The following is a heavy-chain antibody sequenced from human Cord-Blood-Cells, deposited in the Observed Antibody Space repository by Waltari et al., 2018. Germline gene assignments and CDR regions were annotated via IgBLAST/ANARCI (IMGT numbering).Heavy chain of an antibody. V-gene: IGHV6-1*01. CDR1: GDSVSSNSAA. CDR3: ARDIRVRYNWNYYAFDI. CDR2: TYYRSKWYN. Sequence: QVQLQQSGPGLVKPSQTLSLTCALSGDSVSSNSAAWNWIRQSPSRGLEWLGRTYYRSKWYNDYAVSVKSRITINPDTSKNQFSLQLNSVTPEDTAVYYCARDIRVRYNWNYYAFDIWGQGTMVTVSS. D-gene: IGHD1-7*01. J-gene: IGHJ3*02.